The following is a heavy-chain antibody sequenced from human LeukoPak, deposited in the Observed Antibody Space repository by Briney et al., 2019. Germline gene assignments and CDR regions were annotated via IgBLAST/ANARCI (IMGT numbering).Heavy chain of an antibody. CDR1: GYSFTSYW. CDR3: ARFASAGYYDY. Sequence: GESLKISCKGSGYSFTSYWIGWVRQVPGKALEWMGIIYPGDSDTRYSPSFQGQVTISADKTISTAYLQWSSLKASDTAMYYCARFASAGYYDYWGQGTLVTVSS. CDR2: IYPGDSDT. V-gene: IGHV5-51*01. J-gene: IGHJ4*02. D-gene: IGHD6-13*01.